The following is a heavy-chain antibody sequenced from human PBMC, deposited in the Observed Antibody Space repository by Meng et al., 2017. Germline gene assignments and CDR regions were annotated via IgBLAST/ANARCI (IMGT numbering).Heavy chain of an antibody. CDR3: ARGPLVHQYFDY. D-gene: IGHD6-13*01. Sequence: QVRLQQWGAGLLKPSETLSLTCAVYGGSFSGYYWSWIRQPPGKGLEWIGEINHSGSTNYNPSLKSRVTISVDTSKNQFSLKLSSVSAADTAVYYCARGPLVHQYFDYWGQGTLVTVSS. V-gene: IGHV4-34*01. CDR1: GGSFSGYY. CDR2: INHSGST. J-gene: IGHJ4*02.